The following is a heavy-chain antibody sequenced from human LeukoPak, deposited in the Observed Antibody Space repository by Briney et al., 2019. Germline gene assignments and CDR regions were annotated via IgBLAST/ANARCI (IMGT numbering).Heavy chain of an antibody. CDR3: AKGIYSSGWSYFDY. D-gene: IGHD6-19*01. CDR2: LSGSGITT. V-gene: IGHV3-23*01. CDR1: GFTFSNSA. Sequence: GGSLRLSCAASGFTFSNSAMSWVRQAPGKGLEWVSTLSGSGITTYYADSVKGRLTISRDNSKNTLYLQMNSLRAEDTAVCYCAKGIYSSGWSYFDYWGHGTLVTVSS. J-gene: IGHJ4*01.